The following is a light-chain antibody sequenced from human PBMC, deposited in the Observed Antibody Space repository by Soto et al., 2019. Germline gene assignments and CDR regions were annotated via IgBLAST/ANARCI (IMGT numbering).Light chain of an antibody. CDR1: QSISSW. CDR2: KAS. J-gene: IGKJ1*01. V-gene: IGKV1-5*03. CDR3: QQYNSYRT. Sequence: DIQLTLSTSTLSGSVGDRVTITCRASQSISSWLAWYQQKPGKAPKLLIYKASSLESGVPSRFSGSGSGTEFTLTISSLQPDDFATYYCQQYNSYRTFGQGTKVDI.